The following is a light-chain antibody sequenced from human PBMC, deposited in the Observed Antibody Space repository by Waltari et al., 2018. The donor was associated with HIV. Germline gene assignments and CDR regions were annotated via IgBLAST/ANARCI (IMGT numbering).Light chain of an antibody. CDR3: QQYNNWPLT. CDR2: GAS. Sequence: EIVMTQSPATLSVSPGERATLSCRASQSVSTNLAWYQQKPGQAPRLLIYGASTRATGIPARFSGSASGAEFTLTISSLQSEDFAVYYCQQYNNWPLTFGGGTQVEIK. CDR1: QSVSTN. V-gene: IGKV3-15*01. J-gene: IGKJ4*01.